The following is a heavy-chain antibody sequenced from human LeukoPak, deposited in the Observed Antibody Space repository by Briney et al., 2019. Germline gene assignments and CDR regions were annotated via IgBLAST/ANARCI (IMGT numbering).Heavy chain of an antibody. Sequence: ASVKVSCKVAGYTLIQLAVHWVRQAPGKGLEWMGGFNPENGEIIYAQSLEGRVAMTEDTSKDTAYMELSSLRSEDTAVYYCARVDSSSAPHFDYWGQGTLVTVSS. V-gene: IGHV1-24*01. D-gene: IGHD6-6*01. J-gene: IGHJ4*02. CDR3: ARVDSSSAPHFDY. CDR2: FNPENGEI. CDR1: GYTLIQLA.